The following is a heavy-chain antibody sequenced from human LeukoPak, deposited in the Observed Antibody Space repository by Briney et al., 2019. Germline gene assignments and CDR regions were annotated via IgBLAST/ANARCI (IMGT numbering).Heavy chain of an antibody. Sequence: PGRSLRLSCTASGFSFNSHGMHWVRQAPGKGLEWVAVIWYDGSNKYYADSVKGRFTISRDNFENTVDLQMNSLRAEDTAVYYCVRDYHGSGPDYWGQGTLVTVSS. CDR2: IWYDGSNK. J-gene: IGHJ4*02. CDR1: GFSFNSHG. V-gene: IGHV3-33*01. CDR3: VRDYHGSGPDY. D-gene: IGHD3-10*01.